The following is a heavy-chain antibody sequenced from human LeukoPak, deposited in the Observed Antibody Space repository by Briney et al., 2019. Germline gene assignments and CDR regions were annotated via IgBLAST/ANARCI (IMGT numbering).Heavy chain of an antibody. D-gene: IGHD4-17*01. J-gene: IGHJ4*02. CDR1: GGSISTYY. V-gene: IGHV4-59*01. Sequence: PSETLSLTCTVSGGSISTYYWTWIRQPPGKGLEWIGYIQYGGNADYNPSLKSRVTISVDTSNNQCSLRLSSVTAADTAMYYCARVGSLTTFDWGQGTLVTVSS. CDR3: ARVGSLTTFD. CDR2: IQYGGNA.